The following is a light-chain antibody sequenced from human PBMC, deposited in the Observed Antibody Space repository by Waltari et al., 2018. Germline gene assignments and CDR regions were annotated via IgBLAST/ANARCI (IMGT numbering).Light chain of an antibody. CDR3: QSYDSSLGGAV. CDR2: GNT. V-gene: IGLV1-40*01. Sequence: QSVLTQPPSVSGAPGQRVTISCTGSSSNIGAGYDVNWYQQLPGEAPKLLIYGNTNRPSVVPDRVSGSKSGTSASLAITGRQAEDEADYYCQSYDSSLGGAVFGGGTKLTVL. CDR1: SSNIGAGYD. J-gene: IGLJ2*01.